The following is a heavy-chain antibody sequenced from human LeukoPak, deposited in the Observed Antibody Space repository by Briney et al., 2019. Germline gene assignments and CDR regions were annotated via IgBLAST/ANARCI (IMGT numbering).Heavy chain of an antibody. D-gene: IGHD6-13*01. J-gene: IGHJ4*02. Sequence: GGSLRLSCAASGFTFSSYSMNWVRQAPGKGLEWVSSISSSSSYIYYADSVKGRFTISRDNAKNSLYLQMNSLRAEDTAVYYCARTGAGYSSSWVAPPYYWGQGTPVTVSS. V-gene: IGHV3-21*01. CDR2: ISSSSSYI. CDR3: ARTGAGYSSSWVAPPYY. CDR1: GFTFSSYS.